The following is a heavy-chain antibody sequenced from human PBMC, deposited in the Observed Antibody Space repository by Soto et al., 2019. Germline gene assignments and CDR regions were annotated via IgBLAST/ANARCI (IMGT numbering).Heavy chain of an antibody. D-gene: IGHD6-19*01. V-gene: IGHV1-3*05. J-gene: IGHJ4*02. CDR2: INAGTGNT. CDR1: GYTFTSYA. CDR3: ARSTGIAVADS. Sequence: QVQLVQSGAEEKKPGASVKVSCKASGYTFTSYAMHWVRQAPGQRLEWMGWINAGTGNTKYSQQFQGRVTITRDTSASTAYMELSSLRSEATAVYYCARSTGIAVADSWGQGTMVSVSS.